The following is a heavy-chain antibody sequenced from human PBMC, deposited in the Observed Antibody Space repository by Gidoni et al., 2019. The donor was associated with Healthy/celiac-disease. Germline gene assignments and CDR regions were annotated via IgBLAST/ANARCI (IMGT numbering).Heavy chain of an antibody. CDR2: INPSGGST. J-gene: IGHJ4*02. CDR3: ARVRATVFSAGGRGYPFDY. V-gene: IGHV1-46*03. CDR1: GYTFTSYY. Sequence: QVQLVQSGAEVKKPGASVKVSCKASGYTFTSYYMHWVRQAPGQGLEWMGIINPSGGSTSYAQKFQGRVTMTRDTSTSTVYMELSSLRSEDTAVYYCARVRATVFSAGGRGYPFDYWGQGTLVTVSS. D-gene: IGHD4-4*01.